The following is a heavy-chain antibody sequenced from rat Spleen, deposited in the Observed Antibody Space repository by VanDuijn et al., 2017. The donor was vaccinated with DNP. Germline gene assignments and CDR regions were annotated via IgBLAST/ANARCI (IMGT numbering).Heavy chain of an antibody. V-gene: IGHV3-1*01. CDR2: ISYSGST. Sequence: EVQLQESGPGLVKPSQSLSLTCSVTVYSITRTYWGWTRKFPGNKMEWLRHISYSGSTSYNPSLKSRISITRDTSKNQFFLQLSSVTTEDTATYYCARWNIGTSTLDYWGQGVMVTVSS. J-gene: IGHJ2*01. CDR3: ARWNIGTSTLDY. CDR1: VYSITRTY. D-gene: IGHD1-5*01.